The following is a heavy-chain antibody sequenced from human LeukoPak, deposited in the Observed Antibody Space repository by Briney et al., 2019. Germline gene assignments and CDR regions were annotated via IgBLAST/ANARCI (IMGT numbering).Heavy chain of an antibody. CDR1: GYTFPSYF. Sequence: APVKVSCKASGYTFPSYFMHWVRQAPGQGLEWMGIINPTGGSTTYAQKFQGRVTMTRDTSTSTVYMELSSLRSDDTAVYYCARTAARRFDYWGHGTLVTVSS. CDR3: ARTAARRFDY. J-gene: IGHJ4*01. CDR2: INPTGGST. V-gene: IGHV1-46*01. D-gene: IGHD6-6*01.